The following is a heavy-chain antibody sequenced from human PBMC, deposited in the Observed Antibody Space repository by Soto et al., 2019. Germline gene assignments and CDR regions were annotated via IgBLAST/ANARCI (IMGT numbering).Heavy chain of an antibody. V-gene: IGHV3-33*01. D-gene: IGHD3-3*01. Sequence: QVQLVESGGGVVQPGRSLRLSCAASGFTFSSYGMHWVRQAPGKGLEWVAVIWYDGSNKYYADSVKGRFTISRDNSKNTLYLQMNSRRAEDTAVYYCARDGRYDFWSGYYGNGMDVWGQGTTVTVSS. CDR1: GFTFSSYG. CDR3: ARDGRYDFWSGYYGNGMDV. CDR2: IWYDGSNK. J-gene: IGHJ6*02.